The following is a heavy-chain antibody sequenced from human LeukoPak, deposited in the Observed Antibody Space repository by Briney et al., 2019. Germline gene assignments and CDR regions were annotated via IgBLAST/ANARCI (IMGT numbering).Heavy chain of an antibody. D-gene: IGHD3-22*01. Sequence: GGSLRLSCAASGFTFNDYYMTWIRQAPGKGLEWVSYISSRGSYTIYADSVRGRFSVSRDNAKKSLYLQMNSLSAEDTAVYYCARVGIEVSAHPEVGMLLWIWGQGTMVTVSS. CDR2: ISSRGSYT. J-gene: IGHJ3*02. CDR1: GFTFNDYY. CDR3: ARVGIEVSAHPEVGMLLWI. V-gene: IGHV3-11*06.